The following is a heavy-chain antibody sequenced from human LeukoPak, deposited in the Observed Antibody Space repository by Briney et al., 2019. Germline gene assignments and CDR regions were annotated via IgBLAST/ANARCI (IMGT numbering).Heavy chain of an antibody. CDR2: IRSKPYGGTT. J-gene: IGHJ6*03. V-gene: IGHV3-49*04. D-gene: IGHD3-3*01. CDR1: GFILGDYP. CDR3: SRGEYYDFRSGYYAGVGYYYYMDV. Sequence: GRSLRLSCTASGFILGDYPMNWVRQAPGKGLEWVGFIRSKPYGGTTEFAASVKGRFTISRDDSESIAYLQMNSLKTEDTAVYYCSRGEYYDFRSGYYAGVGYYYYMDVWGKGTTVTVSS.